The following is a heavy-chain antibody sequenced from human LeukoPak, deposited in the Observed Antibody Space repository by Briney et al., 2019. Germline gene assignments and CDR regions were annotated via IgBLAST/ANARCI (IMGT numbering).Heavy chain of an antibody. CDR2: ISSSSSTI. D-gene: IGHD2-15*01. CDR3: ARETYCSGGSCYPYYFDY. V-gene: IGHV3-48*01. Sequence: GGSLRLSCAASGFTFDDYAMHWVRQAPGKGLEWVSYISSSSSTIYYADSVKGRFTISRDNAKNSLYLQMNSLRAEDTAVYYCARETYCSGGSCYPYYFDYWGQGTLVTVSS. J-gene: IGHJ4*02. CDR1: GFTFDDYA.